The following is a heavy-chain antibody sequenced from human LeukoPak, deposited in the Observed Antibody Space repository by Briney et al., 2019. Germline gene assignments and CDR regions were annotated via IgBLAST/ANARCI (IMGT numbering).Heavy chain of an antibody. D-gene: IGHD3-16*01. CDR1: GYTFSDSA. Sequence: GGSLRLSCRASGYTFSDSAMTWVRQAPGKGLEWVSVISTSGANTYYADSVKGRFTISRDNSKNTLFLQMSSLRAEDTAVYYCAKDRMMAQWGQGTLVTVSS. CDR2: ISTSGANT. V-gene: IGHV3-23*01. CDR3: AKDRMMAQ. J-gene: IGHJ4*02.